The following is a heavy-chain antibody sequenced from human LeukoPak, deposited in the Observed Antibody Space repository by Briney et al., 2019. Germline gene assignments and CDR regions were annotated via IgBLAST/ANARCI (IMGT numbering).Heavy chain of an antibody. CDR2: ISGSGGST. CDR3: AKDSQWQVCYDY. V-gene: IGHV3-23*01. J-gene: IGHJ4*02. Sequence: PGGSLRLSCAASGFTFSSYAMSWVRQAPGKGLEWVSAISGSGGSTYYADSVKGRFTISRDNSKYTLYLQMNSLRAEDTAVYYCAKDSQWQVCYDYWGQGTLVTVSS. CDR1: GFTFSSYA. D-gene: IGHD6-19*01.